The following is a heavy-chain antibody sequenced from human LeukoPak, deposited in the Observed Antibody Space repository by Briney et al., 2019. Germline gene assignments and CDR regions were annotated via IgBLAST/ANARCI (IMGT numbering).Heavy chain of an antibody. D-gene: IGHD1-1*01. J-gene: IGHJ3*02. CDR2: IDPSDSYT. Sequence: GESLKISCKGSGYSFTSYWISWVRQMPGKGLEWMGGIDPSDSYTNYSPSFQGHVTISADKSISTAYLQWSSLKASDTAMYYCARQVYNWNDGETGAFDIWAQGTMVTVSS. CDR3: ARQVYNWNDGETGAFDI. V-gene: IGHV5-10-1*01. CDR1: GYSFTSYW.